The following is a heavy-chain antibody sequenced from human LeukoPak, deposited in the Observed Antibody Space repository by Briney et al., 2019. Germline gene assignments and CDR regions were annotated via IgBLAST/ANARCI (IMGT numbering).Heavy chain of an antibody. CDR2: IYTTGSS. Sequence: SETLSLTCSVSGDSISIYYWSWIRQPAGKGLEWIGRIYTTGSSTCNPSLKSRVTMSVDTSKNHFSLKLSSVTAADTAMYYCAREVATAGKIDYWGQGTLVTVSS. V-gene: IGHV4-4*07. J-gene: IGHJ4*02. D-gene: IGHD6-13*01. CDR3: AREVATAGKIDY. CDR1: GDSISIYY.